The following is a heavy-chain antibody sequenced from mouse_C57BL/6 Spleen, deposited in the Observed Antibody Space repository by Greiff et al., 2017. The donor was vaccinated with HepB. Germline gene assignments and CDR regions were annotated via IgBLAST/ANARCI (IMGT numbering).Heavy chain of an antibody. V-gene: IGHV1-69*01. J-gene: IGHJ2*01. D-gene: IGHD1-2*01. Sequence: QVQLKQSGAELVMPGASVKLSCKASGYTFTSYWMHWVKQRPGQGLEWIGEIDPSDSYTNYNQKFKGKSTLTVDKSPSTAYMQLSSLTSEDSAVYYCARRGIGYYGDYWGQGTTLTVSS. CDR3: ARRGIGYYGDY. CDR2: IDPSDSYT. CDR1: GYTFTSYW.